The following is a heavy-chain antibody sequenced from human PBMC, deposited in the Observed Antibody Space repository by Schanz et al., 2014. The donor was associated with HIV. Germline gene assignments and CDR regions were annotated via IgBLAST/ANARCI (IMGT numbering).Heavy chain of an antibody. CDR2: MDLDGSTT. CDR3: ARAYPGSPLGKTSYYFDY. D-gene: IGHD3-10*01. J-gene: IGHJ4*02. V-gene: IGHV3-74*01. CDR1: GFTFSNYW. Sequence: EVQLVESGGDLVQPGGSLRLSCAASGFTFSNYWMHWVRQAPGKGLVWVSRMDLDGSTTNYADSVKGRFTISRDNAKNTLYLQMDSLRAEDTALYYCARAYPGSPLGKTSYYFDYWGQGTLVTVSS.